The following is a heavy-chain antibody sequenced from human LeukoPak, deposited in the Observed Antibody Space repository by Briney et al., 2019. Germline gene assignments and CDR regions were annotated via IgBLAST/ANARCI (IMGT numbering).Heavy chain of an antibody. J-gene: IGHJ2*01. CDR3: ARGRIVGATVYWYFDL. V-gene: IGHV4-59*01. CDR2: IYYSGST. CDR1: GVSISVDH. Sequence: SETLSLTCTVSGVSISVDHWKWMRQPPGKALEWMGYIYYSGSTSYNPSLKSRVTISVDTSKNQFSLNLGSVTAADTAVYYCARGRIVGATVYWYFDLWGRGTLVTVSS. D-gene: IGHD1-26*01.